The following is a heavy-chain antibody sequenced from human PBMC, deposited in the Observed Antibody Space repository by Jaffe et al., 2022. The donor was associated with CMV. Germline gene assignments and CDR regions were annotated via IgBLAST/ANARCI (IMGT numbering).Heavy chain of an antibody. Sequence: QVQLQESGPGLVKPSETLSLTCTVSGGSISSYYWSWIRQPAGKGLEWIGRIYTSGSTNYNPSLKSRVTMSVDTSKNQFSLKLSSVTAADTAVYYCARDLSWFGELAQPNDYYYGMDVWGQGTTVTVSS. D-gene: IGHD3-10*01. CDR3: ARDLSWFGELAQPNDYYYGMDV. V-gene: IGHV4-4*07. CDR2: IYTSGST. CDR1: GGSISSYY. J-gene: IGHJ6*02.